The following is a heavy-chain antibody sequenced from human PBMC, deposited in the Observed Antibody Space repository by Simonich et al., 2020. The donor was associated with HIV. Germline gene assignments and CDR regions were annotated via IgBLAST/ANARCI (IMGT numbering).Heavy chain of an antibody. CDR3: ARRDRELRLYFDY. V-gene: IGHV4-34*01. CDR1: GGSISGYY. J-gene: IGHJ4*02. D-gene: IGHD3-10*01. Sequence: QVQLQQWGAGLLKPSETLSLTCAVYGGSISGYYWSWIRQPPGMGLEWIGESNHSGITNYKSSLNSRATISVDKSKNQFSLKLSSVTAADTAIYYCARRDRELRLYFDYWGQGNLVTVSS. CDR2: SNHSGIT.